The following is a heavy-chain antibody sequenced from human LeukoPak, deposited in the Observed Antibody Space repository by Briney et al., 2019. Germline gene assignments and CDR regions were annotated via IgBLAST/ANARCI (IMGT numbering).Heavy chain of an antibody. J-gene: IGHJ4*02. D-gene: IGHD3-22*01. Sequence: SETLSLTCTVSGVSVSGGSYYWGWTRQPPGKGLEWIGNINYSGRNYYNSALKSRVTISVDTSKNQFSLKLSSVTAADTAVYYCARLDSSGYLTFDYWGQGTLVTVSS. CDR1: GVSVSGGSYY. V-gene: IGHV4-39*07. CDR2: INYSGRN. CDR3: ARLDSSGYLTFDY.